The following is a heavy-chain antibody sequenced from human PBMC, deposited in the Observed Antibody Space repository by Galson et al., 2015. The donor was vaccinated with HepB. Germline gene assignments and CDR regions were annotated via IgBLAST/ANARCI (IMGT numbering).Heavy chain of an antibody. CDR2: INPLFHTA. V-gene: IGHV1-69*13. D-gene: IGHD2-15*01. J-gene: IGHJ5*02. Sequence: SVKVSCKASGDIFINYSFSWVRQAPGQGLEWMGGINPLFHTANYAQKFQGRVTITADESTSTTNMELSGLRFEDTAVYYCARGGSCSGGSCYSTNWFDPWGQGTLVIVSS. CDR3: ARGGSCSGGSCYSTNWFDP. CDR1: GDIFINYS.